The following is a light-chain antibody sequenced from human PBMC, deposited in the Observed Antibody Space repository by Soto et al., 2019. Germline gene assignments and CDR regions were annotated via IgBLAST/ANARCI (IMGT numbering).Light chain of an antibody. CDR2: RDS. CDR3: AAWDDSLNGVL. Sequence: QAVVTQPPSASGTPGQRVTISCSGSSSNIGSNAVDWYQHFPGTAPKVLIYRDSQRPSGVPDRFSGSKSGTSASLAISGLQSEHEADYYCAAWDDSLNGVLFGGGTKLTVL. CDR1: SSNIGSNA. V-gene: IGLV1-44*01. J-gene: IGLJ2*01.